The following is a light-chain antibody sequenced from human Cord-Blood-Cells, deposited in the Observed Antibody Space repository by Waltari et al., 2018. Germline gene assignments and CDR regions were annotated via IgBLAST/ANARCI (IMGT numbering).Light chain of an antibody. CDR1: SLRSYY. CDR2: GKN. J-gene: IGLJ1*01. Sequence: SSELTHDPAVSVALGQTARITCQGDSLRSYYASWYQQKPGQAPVLVIYGKNNRPSGIPDRFSGSSSGNTASLTITGAQAEDEADYYCNSRDSSGNHQVFGTGTKVTVL. CDR3: NSRDSSGNHQV. V-gene: IGLV3-19*01.